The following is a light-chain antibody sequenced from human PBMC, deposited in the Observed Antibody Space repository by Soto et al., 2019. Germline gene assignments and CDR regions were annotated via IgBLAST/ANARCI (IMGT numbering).Light chain of an antibody. CDR3: QQYGTSVLT. Sequence: ESVLTQSPGTLSLSPGERATLSCRASQSVSSSYLAWYQQKPGQAPRLLIYGASSRATGIPDRISGSGSGTDFTLTISRLEPEDFAVYYCQQYGTSVLTFGGGTKV. CDR1: QSVSSSY. CDR2: GAS. V-gene: IGKV3-20*01. J-gene: IGKJ4*01.